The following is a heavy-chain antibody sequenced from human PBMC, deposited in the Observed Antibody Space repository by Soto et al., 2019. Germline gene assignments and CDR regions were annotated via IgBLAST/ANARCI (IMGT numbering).Heavy chain of an antibody. V-gene: IGHV3-30-3*01. CDR2: ISYDGSNK. Sequence: QVQLVESGGGVVQPGRSLRLSCAASGFTFSSYAMHWVRQAPGKGLEWVAGISYDGSNKYYADSMKGRFTISRDKSKKTLYLHTNSMRAEDTAVYYCASGDYYIDYWGQGTLVTVSS. J-gene: IGHJ4*02. CDR1: GFTFSSYA. CDR3: ASGDYYIDY. D-gene: IGHD4-17*01.